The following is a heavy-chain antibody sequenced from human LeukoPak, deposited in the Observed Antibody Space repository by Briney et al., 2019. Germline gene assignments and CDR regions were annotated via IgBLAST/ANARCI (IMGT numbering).Heavy chain of an antibody. Sequence: GGSLRLSCAASGLPLSSFEMNWVRQAPGKGLEWVSHISSSGSVIQYADFVKGRFTISRDNAKNSLSLQMNSLRAEDTAIYYCARRFDVWGKGTTVTVSS. CDR1: GLPLSSFE. CDR3: ARRFDV. J-gene: IGHJ6*04. V-gene: IGHV3-48*03. CDR2: ISSSGSVI.